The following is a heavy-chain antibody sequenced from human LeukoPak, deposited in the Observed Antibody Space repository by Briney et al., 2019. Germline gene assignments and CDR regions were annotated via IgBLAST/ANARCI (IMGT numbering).Heavy chain of an antibody. CDR1: GGSISSGDYY. D-gene: IGHD2/OR15-2a*01. CDR2: IYYSGTT. J-gene: IGHJ4*02. Sequence: SSETLSLTCTVSGGSISSGDYYWSWIRQPPGKGLEWIGHIYYSGTTYYNPSLKSLVTFSVDTFKNQFSLHLISVTAADTAVYYCARETNIWGSLDYWGQGILVTVSS. CDR3: ARETNIWGSLDY. V-gene: IGHV4-30-4*01.